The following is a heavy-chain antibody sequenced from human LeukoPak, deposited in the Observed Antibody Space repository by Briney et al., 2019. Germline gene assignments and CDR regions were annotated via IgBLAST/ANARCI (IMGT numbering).Heavy chain of an antibody. Sequence: ASVKVSCKTSGYTFTGYYMHWVRQAPGQGLEWMGWINPNSGGTNYAQKFQGRVTMTRDTSISTAYMELSRLRSDDTALYYCAKSYRVIRNAFDIWGQGTMVTVSS. V-gene: IGHV1-2*02. CDR3: AKSYRVIRNAFDI. J-gene: IGHJ3*02. D-gene: IGHD1-26*01. CDR1: GYTFTGYY. CDR2: INPNSGGT.